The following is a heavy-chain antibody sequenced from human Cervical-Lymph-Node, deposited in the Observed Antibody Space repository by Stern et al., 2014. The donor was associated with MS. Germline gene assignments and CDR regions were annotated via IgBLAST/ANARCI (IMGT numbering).Heavy chain of an antibody. CDR1: GYTFTSYY. D-gene: IGHD1-26*01. CDR2: INPSGGST. V-gene: IGHV1-46*01. CDR3: ARELSGSYRSYWYFDL. Sequence: VHLVESGAEVKKPGASVKVSCKASGYTFTSYYMHWVRQAPGQGLEWMGLINPSGGSTSYAQKFQGRVTMTRDTSTSTVYMELSSLRSEDTAVYYCARELSGSYRSYWYFDLWGRGTLVTVSS. J-gene: IGHJ2*01.